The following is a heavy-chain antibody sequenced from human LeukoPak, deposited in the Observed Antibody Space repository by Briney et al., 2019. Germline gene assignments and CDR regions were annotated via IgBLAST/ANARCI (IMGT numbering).Heavy chain of an antibody. V-gene: IGHV1-18*01. CDR1: GFTFTHYG. CDR3: GRDFSNTSGFKVVVDY. J-gene: IGHJ4*02. CDR2: ISAYNGGT. D-gene: IGHD3-22*01. Sequence: ASVKVSCKASGFTFTHYGITWVRQAPGQGLEWMGWISAYNGGTKYAQNVQGRVTMSTDASTSTAYMELRSLRPDDTAVYYCGRDFSNTSGFKVVVDYWGQGTLVTVSS.